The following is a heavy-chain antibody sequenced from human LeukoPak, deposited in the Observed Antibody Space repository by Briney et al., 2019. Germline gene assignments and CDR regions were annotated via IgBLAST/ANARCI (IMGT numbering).Heavy chain of an antibody. CDR3: ARWGGYSYGAANWFDP. J-gene: IGHJ5*02. CDR2: ISAYNGNT. CDR1: RDRYASCC. D-gene: IGHD5-18*01. V-gene: IGHV1-18*04. Sequence: GTVKVFVEASRDRYASCCRRWVRHATGQGLEWMGWISAYNGNTNYAQKLQGRVTMTTDTSTSTAYMELRSLRSDDTAVYYCARWGGYSYGAANWFDPWGQGTLVTVSS.